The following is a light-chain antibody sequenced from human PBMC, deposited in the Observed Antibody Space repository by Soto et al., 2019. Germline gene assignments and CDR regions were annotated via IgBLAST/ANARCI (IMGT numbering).Light chain of an antibody. J-gene: IGKJ1*01. CDR1: QSISSW. CDR2: KAS. Sequence: IQMTQSPSTLPASVGDRVTSTCRASQSISSWLAWYQQKPGKAPKLLIYKASSLESGVTSRFSGSGSGTEFTLTISSLQPDDFATYYCQQYNSYSPTFGQGTTGDIK. V-gene: IGKV1-5*03. CDR3: QQYNSYSPT.